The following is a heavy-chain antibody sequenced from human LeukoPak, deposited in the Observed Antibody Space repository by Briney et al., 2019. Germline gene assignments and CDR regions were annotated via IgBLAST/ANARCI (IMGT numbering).Heavy chain of an antibody. CDR3: ARGPDYYGSGSSPNYYYYYMDV. J-gene: IGHJ6*03. CDR1: GYTFTSYD. V-gene: IGHV1-8*01. D-gene: IGHD3-10*01. CDR2: MNPNSGNT. Sequence: ASVKVSCKASGYTFTSYDINWVRQATGQGLEWMGWMNPNSGNTGYAQKFQGRVTMTRNTSISTAYMELSSLRSEDTAVYYCARGPDYYGSGSSPNYYYYYMDVWGKGTTVTISS.